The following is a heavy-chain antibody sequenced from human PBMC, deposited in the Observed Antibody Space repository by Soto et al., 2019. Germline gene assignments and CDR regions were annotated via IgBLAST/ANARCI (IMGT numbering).Heavy chain of an antibody. Sequence: QVQLVQSGAEVKKPGASVKVSCKASGYTFTSYDINWVRQATGQGLEWMGWMNPNSGNTGYAQKFQGRVTMXXNXSXTTAYMELSSLRSEDTAVYYCARGVKYYGSGTFADYWGQGTLVTVSS. D-gene: IGHD3-10*01. J-gene: IGHJ4*02. CDR1: GYTFTSYD. V-gene: IGHV1-8*01. CDR2: MNPNSGNT. CDR3: ARGVKYYGSGTFADY.